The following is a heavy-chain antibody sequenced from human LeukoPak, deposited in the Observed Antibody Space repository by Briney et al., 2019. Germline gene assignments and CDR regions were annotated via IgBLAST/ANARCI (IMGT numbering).Heavy chain of an antibody. CDR3: AKFYDTSGYLDC. CDR2: IYDGGIT. J-gene: IGHJ4*02. V-gene: IGHV3-66*01. D-gene: IGHD3-22*01. CDR1: GFTVSTKF. Sequence: GGSLRLSCAASGFTVSTKFMSWVRQAPGKGLEWVSVIYDGGITYYADSVKGRFTISGDNSKNMLFLQMNSLRAEDTAVYYCAKFYDTSGYLDCWGQGTLVTVS.